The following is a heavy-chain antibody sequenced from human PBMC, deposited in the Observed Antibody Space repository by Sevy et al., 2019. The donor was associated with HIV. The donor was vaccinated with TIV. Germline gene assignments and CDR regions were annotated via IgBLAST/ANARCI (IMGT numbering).Heavy chain of an antibody. Sequence: SETLSLNCTVSGDSVTNYYWNWIRQPAGKGLEWIGRIYTSGNTNSGNTNYNPSLKSRVTMSVDTSKNRFSLKLTSVTAADTAVYYCASGRGCSYSLNYWGQGTVVTVS. V-gene: IGHV4-4*07. CDR3: ASGRGCSYSLNY. CDR2: IYTSGNT. CDR1: GDSVTNYY. J-gene: IGHJ4*02. D-gene: IGHD1-26*01.